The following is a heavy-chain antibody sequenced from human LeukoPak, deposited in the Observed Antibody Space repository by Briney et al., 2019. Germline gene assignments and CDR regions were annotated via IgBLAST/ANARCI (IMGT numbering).Heavy chain of an antibody. V-gene: IGHV4-59*01. CDR2: IHHSGRT. D-gene: IGHD3-16*01. J-gene: IGHJ5*02. Sequence: PSETLSLTCTVSGGSISPFYWSWIRQPPGRGLELIGYIHHSGRTNYNSSLKSRVTISVDTSKNQFSLKLTSVTAADTAVYYCARGLFGGGGNWFDPWGQGTLVTVSS. CDR3: ARGLFGGGGNWFDP. CDR1: GGSISPFY.